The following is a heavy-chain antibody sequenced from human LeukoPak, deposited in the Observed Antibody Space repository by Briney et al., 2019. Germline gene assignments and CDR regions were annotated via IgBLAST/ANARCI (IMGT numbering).Heavy chain of an antibody. Sequence: PSETLSLTCAVYGGSFSGYYWSWIRQPPGKGLEWIGEINHSGSTNYNPSLKSRVTISVDTSKNQFSLKLSSVTAADTAVYYCARENIWFGELLEQYWGQGTLVTVSS. CDR1: GGSFSGYY. CDR3: ARENIWFGELLEQY. CDR2: INHSGST. D-gene: IGHD3-10*01. J-gene: IGHJ4*02. V-gene: IGHV4-34*01.